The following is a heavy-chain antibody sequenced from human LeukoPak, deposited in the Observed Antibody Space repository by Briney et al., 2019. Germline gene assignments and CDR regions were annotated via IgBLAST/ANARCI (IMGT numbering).Heavy chain of an antibody. CDR1: GFTFDDFA. CDR2: VSWNSDTI. CDR3: AKVRSAYSSVGGFDF. D-gene: IGHD2-15*01. V-gene: IGHV3-9*01. J-gene: IGHJ4*02. Sequence: GGSLRLSCAPSGFTFDDFAMHWVRQAPGKGLEWVSGVSWNSDTIGYADSVKGRFTISRDNAKNSLYLQMSSLRAEDTALYYCAKVRSAYSSVGGFDFWGQGTLVTVSS.